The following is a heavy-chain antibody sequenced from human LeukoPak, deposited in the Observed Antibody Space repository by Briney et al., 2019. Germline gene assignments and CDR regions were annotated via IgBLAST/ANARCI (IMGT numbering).Heavy chain of an antibody. V-gene: IGHV3-21*01. D-gene: IGHD3-22*01. Sequence: GVSLRLSCAASGFTFSSYSWNWFRQAPGKGLEWVSSISSSSSYIYYADSVKGRFTISRDNAKNSLYLQMNSLRAEDTAVYYCARDGYYYDSSGYYGAFDIWGQGTMVTVSS. CDR1: GFTFSSYS. CDR3: ARDGYYYDSSGYYGAFDI. J-gene: IGHJ3*02. CDR2: ISSSSSYI.